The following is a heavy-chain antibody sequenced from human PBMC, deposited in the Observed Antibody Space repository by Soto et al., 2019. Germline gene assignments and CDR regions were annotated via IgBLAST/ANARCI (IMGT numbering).Heavy chain of an antibody. Sequence: QVRLVQSGAEVKAPGASVTVSCKAPGDTFTSYYMHWVRQAPGHGLEWMGVINPNGGSTRFAQKFQGRVTMTRDTSTSTVYMELRGLTSEDTAVYYCARVLRGVVNWFDPWGQGTLVTVSS. CDR2: INPNGGST. J-gene: IGHJ5*02. D-gene: IGHD3-10*01. CDR1: GDTFTSYY. CDR3: ARVLRGVVNWFDP. V-gene: IGHV1-46*01.